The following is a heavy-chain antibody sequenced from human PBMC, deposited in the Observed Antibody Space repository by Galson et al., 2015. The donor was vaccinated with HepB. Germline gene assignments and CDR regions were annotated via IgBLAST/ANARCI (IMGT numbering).Heavy chain of an antibody. CDR2: ISSSSSYI. Sequence: SLRLSCAASGFTFSSYSMNWVRQAPGKGLEWVSSISSSSSYIYYADSVKGRFTISRDNAKNSLYLQMNSLRAEDTAVYYCAKAFDFSLGYCSSTSCSSPLDYWGQGTLVTVSS. CDR3: AKAFDFSLGYCSSTSCSSPLDY. V-gene: IGHV3-21*01. J-gene: IGHJ4*02. D-gene: IGHD2-2*01. CDR1: GFTFSSYS.